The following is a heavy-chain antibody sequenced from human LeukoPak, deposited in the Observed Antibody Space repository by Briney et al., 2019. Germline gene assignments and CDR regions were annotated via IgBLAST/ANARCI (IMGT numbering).Heavy chain of an antibody. D-gene: IGHD3-10*02. CDR2: ISGLGGST. CDR1: GFTFSTYD. Sequence: GGSLRLSCAASGFTFSTYDMSWVRQAPGKGLEWVSTISGLGGSTYYADSVKGRFSISRDNSKNTLSLQMNSLGADDTAVYYCAELGITMIGGVWGKGTTVTISS. CDR3: AELGITMIGGV. J-gene: IGHJ6*04. V-gene: IGHV3-23*01.